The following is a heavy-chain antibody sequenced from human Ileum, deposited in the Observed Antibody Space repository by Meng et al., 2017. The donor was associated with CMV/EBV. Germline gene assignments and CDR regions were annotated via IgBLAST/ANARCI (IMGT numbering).Heavy chain of an antibody. V-gene: IGHV3-11*01. Sequence: GESLKISCAASGFTFNEYYMIWIRQAPGEGLEWVSYIGPSGSSMNYADSVKGRFTISRDNAKNSLYLQMNSRRDDDTAMYYCAREHFTGSGCALNIWGQGTMVTVSS. D-gene: IGHD3-10*01. CDR1: GFTFNEYY. J-gene: IGHJ3*02. CDR2: IGPSGSSM. CDR3: AREHFTGSGCALNI.